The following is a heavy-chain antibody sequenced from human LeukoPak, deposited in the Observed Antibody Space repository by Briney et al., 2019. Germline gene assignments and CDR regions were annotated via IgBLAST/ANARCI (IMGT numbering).Heavy chain of an antibody. Sequence: GGSLRLSCAASGFTFSDAWLSWVRQAPGKGPEWVGRIKSSADDGATDYAAPVKGRFTVSRDDSKDTLYLQMNSLKTEDTAVYYCCLRYCSGTSCPGYWGQGTLVTASS. V-gene: IGHV3-15*01. CDR3: CLRYCSGTSCPGY. CDR1: GFTFSDAW. D-gene: IGHD2-8*02. J-gene: IGHJ4*02. CDR2: IKSSADDGAT.